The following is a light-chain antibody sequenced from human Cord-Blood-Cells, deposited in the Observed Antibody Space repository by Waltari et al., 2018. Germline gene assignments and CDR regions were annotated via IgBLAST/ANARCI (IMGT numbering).Light chain of an antibody. CDR3: SSYAGSNNFEVV. J-gene: IGLJ2*01. CDR2: EVS. V-gene: IGLV2-8*01. CDR1: SSDVGGYHY. Sequence: QSALTQPPSASGSPGQSVTISCTGTSSDVGGYHYVSWYQQHPGKAPNLMIYEVSKLPSGVPERFSGSKSGNTASLTVAGLQAGDEADYYCSSYAGSNNFEVVFGGGTKLTVL.